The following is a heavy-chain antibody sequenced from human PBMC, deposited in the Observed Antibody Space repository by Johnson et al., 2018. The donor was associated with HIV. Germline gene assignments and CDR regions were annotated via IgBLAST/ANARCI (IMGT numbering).Heavy chain of an antibody. CDR2: INSDGSST. V-gene: IGHV3-74*01. CDR1: GFTFSSYG. D-gene: IGHD6-13*01. Sequence: VQLVESGGGVVQPGRSLRLSCAASGFTFSSYGMHWVRQAPGKGLEWVSRINSDGSSTNYADSVKGRFTISRDNAKNTLYLQMNSLRAEDTALYYCAKDRDLAAAGTDAFDIWGQGTMVTVSS. J-gene: IGHJ3*02. CDR3: AKDRDLAAAGTDAFDI.